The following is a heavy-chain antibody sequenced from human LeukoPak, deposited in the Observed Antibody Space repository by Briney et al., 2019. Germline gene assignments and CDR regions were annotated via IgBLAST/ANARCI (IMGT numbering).Heavy chain of an antibody. CDR2: INPDSGNT. CDR1: GYIFTGYY. J-gene: IGHJ4*02. V-gene: IGHV1-2*02. Sequence: ASVKVSCKASGYIFTGYYLHWVRQAPGQGLEWMAWINPDSGNTNYAQNFQGRVTMTRDTSITTAYMELSSLRSDDTAVYYCARRYCGITSCYYFDYWGQGTLVTVSS. D-gene: IGHD2-2*01. CDR3: ARRYCGITSCYYFDY.